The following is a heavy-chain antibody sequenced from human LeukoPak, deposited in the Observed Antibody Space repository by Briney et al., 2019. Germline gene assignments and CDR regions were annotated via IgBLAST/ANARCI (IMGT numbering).Heavy chain of an antibody. D-gene: IGHD6-13*01. V-gene: IGHV1-3*01. Sequence: ASVKVSCKASGYTFTSYAMHWVRQAPGQRLEWMGWINAGNGNTKYSQKFQGRVTITRDTSASTAYMELSSLRSEDTAVYYCATVLEQQLHHYYYYYGMDVWGQGTTVTVSS. CDR2: INAGNGNT. CDR1: GYTFTSYA. J-gene: IGHJ6*02. CDR3: ATVLEQQLHHYYYYYGMDV.